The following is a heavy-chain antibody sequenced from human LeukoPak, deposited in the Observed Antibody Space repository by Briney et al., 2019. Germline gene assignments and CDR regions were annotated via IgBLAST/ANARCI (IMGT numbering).Heavy chain of an antibody. CDR2: IYYSGST. CDR1: GGSISSYY. J-gene: IGHJ4*02. D-gene: IGHD5-24*01. CDR3: ARARRRLQFPYYFDY. Sequence: SETLSLTCTVSGGSISSYYWSWIRQPPGKGLEWIGYIYYSGSTNYNPSLKSRVTISVDTSKNQFSLKLSSVTAADTAVYYCARARRRLQFPYYFDYWGQGTLVTVSS. V-gene: IGHV4-59*01.